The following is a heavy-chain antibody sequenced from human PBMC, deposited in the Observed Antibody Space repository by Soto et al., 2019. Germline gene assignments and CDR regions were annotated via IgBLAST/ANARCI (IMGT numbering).Heavy chain of an antibody. J-gene: IGHJ4*02. D-gene: IGHD6-19*01. CDR1: GFTFSDYA. Sequence: VQLVESGGGVVQPGRSLRLSCAASGFTFSDYAMHWVRQAPGKGLEWVAVVSHDGRNTHYADSVKGRFTSSRDSSKKTVSHEMTSLRAEATAVYYCAKGGRQWLVTSDFNYWGQGALVTVSS. CDR2: VSHDGRNT. CDR3: AKGGRQWLVTSDFNY. V-gene: IGHV3-30*18.